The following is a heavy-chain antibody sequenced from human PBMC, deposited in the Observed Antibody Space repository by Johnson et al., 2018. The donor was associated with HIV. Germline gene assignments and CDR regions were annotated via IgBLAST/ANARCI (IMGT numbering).Heavy chain of an antibody. CDR1: GFTFSNAW. CDR2: IKSKTDGGTT. Sequence: VLLVESGGGLVQPGGSLRLSCAASGFTFSNAWMSWVRQAPGKGLEWVGRIKSKTDGGTTAYAAPVQGRFTISRDDSKNQLYLQMNSLKTEDTAVYYCTTAKWLLGAFDIWGQGTMVTVSS. J-gene: IGHJ3*02. D-gene: IGHD3-22*01. CDR3: TTAKWLLGAFDI. V-gene: IGHV3-15*01.